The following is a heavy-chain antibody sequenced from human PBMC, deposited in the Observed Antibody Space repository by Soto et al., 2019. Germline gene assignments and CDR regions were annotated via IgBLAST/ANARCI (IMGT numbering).Heavy chain of an antibody. V-gene: IGHV4-30-4*01. CDR1: GGPISNVGYF. CDR2: IYHTGTT. CDR3: ARVMAAMQNWLDP. Sequence: QVQLQESGPGLVKPSQTLSLTCTVSGGPISNVGYFWSWIRQPPGKGLEWIGFIYHTGTTYYNSSLRSRVSISIDTSKSQFSLKLNSVTAADTAVYYCARVMAAMQNWLDPWGQGTLVTVSP. J-gene: IGHJ5*02. D-gene: IGHD2-2*01.